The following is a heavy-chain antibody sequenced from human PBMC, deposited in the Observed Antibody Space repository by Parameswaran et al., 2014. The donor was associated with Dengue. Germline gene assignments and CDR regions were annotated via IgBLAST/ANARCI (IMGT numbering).Heavy chain of an antibody. J-gene: IGHJ6*02. CDR3: ARELGWAYYYYYGMDV. CDR2: IIPIFGTA. Sequence: WVRQAPGQGLEWMGGIIPIFGTANYAQKFQGRVTITADKSTSTAYMELSSLRSEDTAVYYCARELGWAYYYYYGMDVWGQGTTVTVSS. V-gene: IGHV1-69*06. D-gene: IGHD6-19*01.